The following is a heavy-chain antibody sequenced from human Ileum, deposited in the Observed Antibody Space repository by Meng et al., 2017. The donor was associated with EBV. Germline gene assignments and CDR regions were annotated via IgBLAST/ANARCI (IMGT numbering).Heavy chain of an antibody. CDR1: GASISSSKG. V-gene: IGHV4-4*02. CDR3: ARSDEGYCSGGSCYGGGFDY. J-gene: IGHJ4*02. CDR2: IYHSGST. D-gene: IGHD2-15*01. Sequence: LVTPSGPPPLTSSVAGASISSSKGGGWVRRPPGKGLEWIGEIYHSGSTNYNPSLKSRVTISVDKSKNQFSLKLSSVTAADTAVYYCARSDEGYCSGGSCYGGGFDYWGQGTLVTVSS.